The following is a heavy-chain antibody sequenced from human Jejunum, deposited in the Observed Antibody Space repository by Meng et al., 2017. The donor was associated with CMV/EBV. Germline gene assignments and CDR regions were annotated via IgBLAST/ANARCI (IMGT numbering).Heavy chain of an antibody. CDR2: INYNGKT. CDR1: GDSLSTSYYY. CDR3: ARDSWGAALYWFDA. V-gene: IGHV4-39*07. Sequence: SGDSLSTSYYYWAWIRQSPGKGLEWIGHINYNGKTTYNPSLKSRVTISINIPKSQFSLKLTSVTAADTAVYYCARDSWGAALYWFDAWGLGTLVTVSS. J-gene: IGHJ5*02. D-gene: IGHD3-16*01.